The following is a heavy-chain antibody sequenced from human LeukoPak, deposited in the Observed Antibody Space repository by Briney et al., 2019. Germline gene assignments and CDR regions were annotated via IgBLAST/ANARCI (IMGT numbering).Heavy chain of an antibody. V-gene: IGHV3-23*01. CDR3: AKDPLRRDRFLEWLSTLYYFDY. Sequence: PGGSLRLSCAASGFTFSSYAMSWVRQAPGTGLESFSAISGSGGSTYYADSVQGRFTISRDNSKNRLYLQMNSLRAEDTAVYYCAKDPLRRDRFLEWLSTLYYFDYWGQGTLVTVSS. D-gene: IGHD3-3*01. J-gene: IGHJ4*02. CDR1: GFTFSSYA. CDR2: ISGSGGST.